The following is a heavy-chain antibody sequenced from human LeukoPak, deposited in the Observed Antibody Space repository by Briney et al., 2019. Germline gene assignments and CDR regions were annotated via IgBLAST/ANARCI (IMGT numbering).Heavy chain of an antibody. J-gene: IGHJ5*01. CDR2: INPNSGGT. V-gene: IGHV1-2*02. CDR3: ARSAGYFDWLLYWFDP. D-gene: IGHD3-9*01. Sequence: ASVKVSCKASGYSFTTYDIHWVRQAPGQGLEWMGWINPNSGGTNYAQKFQGRVTMTRDTSISTAYMELSRLRSDDTAVYYCARSAGYFDWLLYWFDPWGQGTLVTVSS. CDR1: GYSFTTYD.